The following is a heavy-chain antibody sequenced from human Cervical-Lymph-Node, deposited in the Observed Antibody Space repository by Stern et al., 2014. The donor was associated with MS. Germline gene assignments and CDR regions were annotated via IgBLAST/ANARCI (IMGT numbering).Heavy chain of an antibody. CDR1: GFTFSSYA. D-gene: IGHD5-18*01. CDR2: ISYDGTDK. Sequence: VQLVESGGGVVQPGRSLRLSCAASGFTFSSYAMHWVRQAPGKGLEWVAFISYDGTDKYYADCVKGRFTISRDNSKNMVYLQMNSLRAEDTAVWYCARRQLWQQYYGMDVWGQGTMVTVSS. CDR3: ARRQLWQQYYGMDV. V-gene: IGHV3-30*04. J-gene: IGHJ6*02.